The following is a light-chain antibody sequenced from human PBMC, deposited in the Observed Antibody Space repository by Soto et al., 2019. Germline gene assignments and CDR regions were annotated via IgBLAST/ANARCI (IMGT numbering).Light chain of an antibody. J-gene: IGKJ4*01. Sequence: EIVMTQSPATLSVSPGERATLSCRASQSVSSNLAWYQQTPCQAPRLLIYGASTRATGIPARFSGSGSGTEFTLTISSLQSEDFAVYYCQQYNNWPPLTFGGGTKVEIK. CDR3: QQYNNWPPLT. CDR2: GAS. V-gene: IGKV3-15*01. CDR1: QSVSSN.